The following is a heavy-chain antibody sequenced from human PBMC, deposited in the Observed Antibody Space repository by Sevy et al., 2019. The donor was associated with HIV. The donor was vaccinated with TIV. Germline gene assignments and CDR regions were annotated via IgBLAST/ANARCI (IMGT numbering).Heavy chain of an antibody. CDR2: IYAGGTA. CDR3: ASEYCSRGSCFFHY. Sequence: GGSLRLSCVASGFDIRSYYMSWVRQAPGKGLEWVSHIYAGGTAYYGVSVKGRFTFSRDDAKNTVSLQMRSLRVEDSAVYYCASEYCSRGSCFFHYWGQGIQVTVSS. CDR1: GFDIRSYY. J-gene: IGHJ4*02. V-gene: IGHV3-53*01. D-gene: IGHD2-15*01.